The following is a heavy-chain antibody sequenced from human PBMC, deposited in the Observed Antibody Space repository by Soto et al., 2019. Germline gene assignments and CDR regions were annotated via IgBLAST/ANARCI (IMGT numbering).Heavy chain of an antibody. D-gene: IGHD3-10*01. V-gene: IGHV4-4*07. CDR3: ARDIGSFAYGEGY. CDR1: GGSINSYW. CDR2: VYSSGTT. J-gene: IGHJ4*02. Sequence: SETLSLTCSVSGGSINSYWWSWIRQPAGKGLEWIGRVYSSGTTDYNPSLNSRATMSVETSKNQFSLKLGSVTAADTAVYYCARDIGSFAYGEGYWGQGIQVTVS.